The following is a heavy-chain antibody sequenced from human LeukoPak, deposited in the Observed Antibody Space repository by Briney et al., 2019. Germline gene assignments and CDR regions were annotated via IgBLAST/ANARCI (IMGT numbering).Heavy chain of an antibody. V-gene: IGHV4-59*01. D-gene: IGHD3-10*01. CDR3: ARDDYRGVTNFDP. Sequence: SETLSLTCTVSGGSISPYFWSWIRQPPGKGLEWIGYISYSGSTNYNPSLKSRVTISVDTSKNQFSLQLSSVTAADTAVYYCARDDYRGVTNFDPWGQGTLVTVSS. J-gene: IGHJ5*02. CDR1: GGSISPYF. CDR2: ISYSGST.